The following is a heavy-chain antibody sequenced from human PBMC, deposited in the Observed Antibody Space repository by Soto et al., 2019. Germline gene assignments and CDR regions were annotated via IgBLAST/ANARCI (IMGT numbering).Heavy chain of an antibody. Sequence: SETLSLTCAVYGGSFSGYYWSWIRQPPGKGLEWIGEINHSGSTDYNPSLKSRVTISVDTSKNQFSLKLSSVTAADTAVYYCAMEDCSGGSCYEAVYAFDIWGQGTMVTVSS. CDR1: GGSFSGYY. V-gene: IGHV4-34*01. CDR3: AMEDCSGGSCYEAVYAFDI. CDR2: INHSGST. J-gene: IGHJ3*02. D-gene: IGHD2-15*01.